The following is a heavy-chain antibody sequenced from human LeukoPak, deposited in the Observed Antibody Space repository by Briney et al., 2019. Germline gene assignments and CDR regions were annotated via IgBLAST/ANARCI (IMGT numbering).Heavy chain of an antibody. CDR3: ARDSVQLDHAIDY. CDR2: TYHRSKWYN. V-gene: IGHV6-1*01. J-gene: IGHJ4*02. Sequence: SQTLSLTCAISGDSVSSSSAAWNWIRQSPSRGLEWRGRTYHRSKWYNDFAVSVKSRITINPDTSKNQFSLQLSSVTPEDTALYYCARDSVQLDHAIDYWGQGTLVTVSS. D-gene: IGHD1-1*01. CDR1: GDSVSSSSAA.